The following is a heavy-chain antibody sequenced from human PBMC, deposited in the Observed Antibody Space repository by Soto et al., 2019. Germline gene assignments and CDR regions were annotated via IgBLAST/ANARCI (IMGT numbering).Heavy chain of an antibody. Sequence: GGSLRLSCAASGFTFSSFGLHWVRQAPGKGLEWVSAISGSGGSTYYADSVKGRFTISRDNSKNTLYLQMNSLRAEDTAVYYCARPYYDYVWGSYRSGAFDIWGQGTMVTVSS. J-gene: IGHJ3*02. CDR1: GFTFSSFG. CDR2: ISGSGGST. V-gene: IGHV3-23*01. CDR3: ARPYYDYVWGSYRSGAFDI. D-gene: IGHD3-16*02.